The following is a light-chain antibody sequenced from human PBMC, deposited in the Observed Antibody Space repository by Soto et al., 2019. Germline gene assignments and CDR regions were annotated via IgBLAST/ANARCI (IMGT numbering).Light chain of an antibody. V-gene: IGKV3D-20*02. CDR2: GAS. J-gene: IGKJ5*01. Sequence: EIVLTQSPGTLSLSPGERATLSCRASQSVSSSYLAWYQQKPGQAPRLLIYGASSRATGIPDRFSGSGSGTDFTLTISRLEPEDLAVYYCQQRSNWPQITCGQGKRLEIK. CDR3: QQRSNWPQIT. CDR1: QSVSSSY.